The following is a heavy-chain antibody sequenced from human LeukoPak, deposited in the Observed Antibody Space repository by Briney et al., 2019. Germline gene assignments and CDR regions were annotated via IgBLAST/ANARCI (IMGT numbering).Heavy chain of an antibody. J-gene: IGHJ4*02. D-gene: IGHD3-10*01. CDR1: GYTFTSYY. V-gene: IGHV1-46*01. CDR3: ARRRITMVRGGGEYYFDY. CDR2: INPSGGST. Sequence: ASVKVSCKASGYTFTSYYMHWVRQAPGQGLEWMGIINPSGGSTSYAQKFRGRVTMTRDMSTSTVYMELSSLRSEDTAVYYCARRRITMVRGGGEYYFDYWGQGTLVTVSS.